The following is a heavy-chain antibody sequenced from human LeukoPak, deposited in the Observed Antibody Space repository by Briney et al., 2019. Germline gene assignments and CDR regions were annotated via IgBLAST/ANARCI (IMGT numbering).Heavy chain of an antibody. J-gene: IGHJ5*02. CDR1: GGSISSYD. V-gene: IGHV4-4*07. CDR2: IYTSGST. D-gene: IGHD4-17*01. Sequence: SETLSLTCTVSGGSISSYDWSWIRQPAGHGLEWIGRIYTSGSTNYNPSLKSRVTMSVDTSKNQFSLKLSSVTAADTAVYYCARDREGAFMTTVTTGDNNWFDPWGQGTLVTVSS. CDR3: ARDREGAFMTTVTTGDNNWFDP.